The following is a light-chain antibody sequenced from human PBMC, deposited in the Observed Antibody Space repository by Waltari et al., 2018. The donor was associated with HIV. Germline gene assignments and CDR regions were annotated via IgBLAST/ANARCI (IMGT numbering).Light chain of an antibody. J-gene: IGLJ2*01. Sequence: QYALTKPPSASWYPGQSVPLSCPGPTSDGEGYASVSWYHHTPGKAPKLIIYEFTKRPSGVPDRFSGSKSDYTASLTVSGLQAEDEADYYCTSYTGSTNLLFGGGTKLTVL. V-gene: IGLV2-8*01. CDR3: TSYTGSTNLL. CDR1: TSDGEGYAS. CDR2: EFT.